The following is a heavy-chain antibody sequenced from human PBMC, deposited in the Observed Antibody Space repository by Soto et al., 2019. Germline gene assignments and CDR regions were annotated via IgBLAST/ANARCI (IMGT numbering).Heavy chain of an antibody. V-gene: IGHV3-23*01. J-gene: IGHJ1*01. Sequence: EVQLLESGGGLVQPGGSLRLSCAASGFTFSSYAMSWVRQAPGKGLEWDSGISGSGDSTYYADSVKGRFTISRDNSKNTLYLQMNSLRAEDTAVYYCAKGVPGIAVAGTGYFQHWGQGTLVTVSS. CDR2: ISGSGDST. CDR3: AKGVPGIAVAGTGYFQH. CDR1: GFTFSSYA. D-gene: IGHD6-19*01.